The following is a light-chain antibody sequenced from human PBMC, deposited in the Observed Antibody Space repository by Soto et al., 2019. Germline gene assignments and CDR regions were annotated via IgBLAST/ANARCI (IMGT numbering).Light chain of an antibody. CDR1: QSISNW. J-gene: IGKJ2*01. CDR3: QQYKSYSYT. Sequence: DIQMTQSPSILSASVGDRVTITCRASQSISNWLAWYQQKPGRAPKVLIYDASSLQSGVPSRFSGSGSGTEFTLTISRLQPDDIATYYCQQYKSYSYTFGQWTNLEI. V-gene: IGKV1-5*01. CDR2: DAS.